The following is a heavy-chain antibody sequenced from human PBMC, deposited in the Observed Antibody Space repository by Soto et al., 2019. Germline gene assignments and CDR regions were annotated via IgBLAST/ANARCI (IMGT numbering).Heavy chain of an antibody. J-gene: IGHJ6*01. CDR1: GYIFIRYG. V-gene: IGHV1-18*01. D-gene: IGHD3-16*01. CDR2: ISPYNDYT. Sequence: QVQLVQSAAEVKKPGASVKVSCKASGYIFIRYGITWVRQAPGQGLEWMGWISPYNDYTIYAQKVQGRVTMTTDTSTRTVYIELRSLKSDDTAVYYCARGGYYDNTWGKFSHYGLDVW. CDR3: ARGGYYDNTWGKFSHYGLDV.